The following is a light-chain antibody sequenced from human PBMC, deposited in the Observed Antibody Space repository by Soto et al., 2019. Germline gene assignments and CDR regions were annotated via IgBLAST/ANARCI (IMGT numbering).Light chain of an antibody. CDR1: SSDVGGYDY. V-gene: IGLV2-14*03. CDR3: CSYTTTSTFV. Sequence: QSVLTQPASVSGSPGQSITISCTGTSSDVGGYDYVSWYQQHPGKVPKLMIYEVFRRPSGISDRFSGSKSGNTASLTISGLQAEDEAHYYCCSYTTTSTFVFGGGTQLTVL. CDR2: EVF. J-gene: IGLJ2*01.